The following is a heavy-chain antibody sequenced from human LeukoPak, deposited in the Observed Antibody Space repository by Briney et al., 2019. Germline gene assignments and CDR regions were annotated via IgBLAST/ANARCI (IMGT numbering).Heavy chain of an antibody. V-gene: IGHV4-59*01. D-gene: IGHD6-19*01. CDR1: GGSISSYY. CDR2: IYYSGST. J-gene: IGHJ4*02. Sequence: SETLSLTCTVSGGSISSYYWSWIRQPPGKGLEWIGYIYYSGSTNYNPSLKSRVTISVDTYKNQFSLKLSSVTAADTAVDYCARVRIAVADYYFDCWGQGTLVTVSS. CDR3: ARVRIAVADYYFDC.